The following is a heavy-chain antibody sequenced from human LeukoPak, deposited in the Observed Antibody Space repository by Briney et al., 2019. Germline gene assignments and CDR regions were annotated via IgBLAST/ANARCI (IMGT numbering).Heavy chain of an antibody. J-gene: IGHJ3*02. D-gene: IGHD2-15*01. CDR1: GGSISSSSYY. CDR2: IYYSGST. Sequence: SETLSLTCTVSGGSISSSSYYWGWIRQPPGKGLEWIGSIYYSGSTYYNPSLKSRVTISVDTSKNQFSLKLSSVTAADTAVYYCARGEDIVTEGAFDIWGQGTMVTVSS. V-gene: IGHV4-39*07. CDR3: ARGEDIVTEGAFDI.